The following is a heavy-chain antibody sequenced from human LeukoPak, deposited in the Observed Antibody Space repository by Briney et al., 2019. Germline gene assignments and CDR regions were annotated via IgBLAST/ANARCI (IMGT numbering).Heavy chain of an antibody. CDR2: IKQDGSEK. J-gene: IGHJ4*02. V-gene: IGHV3-7*01. Sequence: GGSLRLSCAASGFSFSNYWMSWVRQAPGKGLEWVANIKQDGSEKYYVGSVKGRFTISRDNAKNSLYLQMNSLRAEDTAVYYCARTLMTPHFDYWGQGTLVTVSS. D-gene: IGHD2-15*01. CDR3: ARTLMTPHFDY. CDR1: GFSFSNYW.